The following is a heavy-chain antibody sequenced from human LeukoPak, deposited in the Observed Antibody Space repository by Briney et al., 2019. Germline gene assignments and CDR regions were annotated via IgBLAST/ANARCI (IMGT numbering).Heavy chain of an antibody. D-gene: IGHD1-14*01. Sequence: PGGSLRLSCAASGFTFSSYTMNWVRQAPGKRLECVSYISITSDTIYYADSVKGRFTISRDNAKNSLYLQMNSLRDEDTAVYYCARDLGKPAWYPGYWGQGTLVTVSS. V-gene: IGHV3-48*02. J-gene: IGHJ4*02. CDR2: ISITSDTI. CDR3: ARDLGKPAWYPGY. CDR1: GFTFSSYT.